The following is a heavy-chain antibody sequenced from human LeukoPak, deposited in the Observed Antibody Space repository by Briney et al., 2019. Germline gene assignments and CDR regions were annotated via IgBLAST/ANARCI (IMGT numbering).Heavy chain of an antibody. Sequence: ASVKVSCKASGYTFTSYDINWVRQAPGQGLEWMGWMNPNSGNTGYAQKFQGRVTMTRNTSISTAYMELSSLRSEDTAVYYCARAADSGTYYYYYYMDVWGKGTTVTVSS. V-gene: IGHV1-8*01. CDR2: MNPNSGNT. CDR3: ARAADSGTYYYYYYMDV. D-gene: IGHD3-22*01. CDR1: GYTFTSYD. J-gene: IGHJ6*03.